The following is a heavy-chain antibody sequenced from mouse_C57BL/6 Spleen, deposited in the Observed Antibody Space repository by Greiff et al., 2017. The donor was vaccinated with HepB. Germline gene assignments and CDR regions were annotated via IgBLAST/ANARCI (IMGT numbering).Heavy chain of an antibody. J-gene: IGHJ4*01. CDR2: ISDGGSYT. Sequence: EVHLVESGGGLVKPGGSLKLSCAASGFTFSSYAMSWVRQTPEKRLELVATISDGGSYTYYPDNVKGRFTISRDNAKNNLYLQMSHLKSEDTAMYYCARDLGYGSSYRVYAMDYWGQGTSVTVSS. V-gene: IGHV5-4*01. D-gene: IGHD1-1*01. CDR3: ARDLGYGSSYRVYAMDY. CDR1: GFTFSSYA.